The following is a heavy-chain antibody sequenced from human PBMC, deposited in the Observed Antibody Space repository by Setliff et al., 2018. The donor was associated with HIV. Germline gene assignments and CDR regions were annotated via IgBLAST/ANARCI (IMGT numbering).Heavy chain of an antibody. Sequence: GESLKISCVASGFSFSNYGMHWVRQAPGKGLEWVAVMLYDGSDRYYADSVKGRFTISRDNSKKTLYLQMNSLRPEDTAVYHCAKARSEYQLMPWYYYMDVWGRGTTVTV. CDR2: MLYDGSDR. V-gene: IGHV3-30*18. D-gene: IGHD6-6*01. J-gene: IGHJ6*03. CDR1: GFSFSNYG. CDR3: AKARSEYQLMPWYYYMDV.